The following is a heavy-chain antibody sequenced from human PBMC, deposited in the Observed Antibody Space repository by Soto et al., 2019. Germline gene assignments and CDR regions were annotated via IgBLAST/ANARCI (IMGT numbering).Heavy chain of an antibody. D-gene: IGHD3-10*01. CDR3: AIGRANRAGYYYGMDV. CDR2: IIPIFGTA. Sequence: GASVKVSCKASGGTFSSYAISWVRQAPGQGLEWMGGIIPIFGTANYAQKFQGRVTITADESTSTAYMELSSLRSEDTAVYYCAIGRANRAGYYYGMDVWGQGTTVTVSS. J-gene: IGHJ6*02. CDR1: GGTFSSYA. V-gene: IGHV1-69*13.